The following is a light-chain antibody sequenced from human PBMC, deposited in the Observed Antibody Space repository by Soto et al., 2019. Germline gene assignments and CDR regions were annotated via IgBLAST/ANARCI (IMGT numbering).Light chain of an antibody. Sequence: EIVLTQSPATLSWSPGERATLSCRASKSVSNNYLAWYQQKPGHAPRLLIYVASNMATGIPDRLSGSGSGTEFTLTISRLQPEDSAVYYCQQYGSSGTFGQGTKVDIK. CDR2: VAS. V-gene: IGKV3-20*01. CDR1: KSVSNNY. CDR3: QQYGSSGT. J-gene: IGKJ1*01.